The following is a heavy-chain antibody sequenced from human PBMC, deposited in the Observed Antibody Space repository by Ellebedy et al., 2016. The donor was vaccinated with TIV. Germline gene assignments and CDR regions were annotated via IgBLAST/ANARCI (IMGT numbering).Heavy chain of an antibody. CDR3: ARDQGGYSSGWYVSTDY. CDR1: GFTFSSYA. CDR2: ISYDGSNK. D-gene: IGHD6-19*01. J-gene: IGHJ4*02. Sequence: GESLKISCAASGFTFSSYAMHWVRQAPGKGLDWVAVISYDGSNKYYADSVKGRFTISRDNSKNTLYLQMNSLRAEDTAVYYCARDQGGYSSGWYVSTDYWGQGTLVTVSS. V-gene: IGHV3-30-3*01.